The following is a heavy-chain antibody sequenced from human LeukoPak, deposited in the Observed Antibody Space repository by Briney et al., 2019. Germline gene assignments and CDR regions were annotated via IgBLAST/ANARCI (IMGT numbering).Heavy chain of an antibody. J-gene: IGHJ4*02. V-gene: IGHV3-30*18. Sequence: GGSLRLSCAASGFTFSSFGMHWVRQAPGKGLEWVAGISYDGSSKYYADSVKGRFTISRDNAKNSLYLQMNSLRAEDTALYYCAKDLGRDYGDSYYWGQGTLVTVSS. CDR3: AKDLGRDYGDSYY. CDR1: GFTFSSFG. D-gene: IGHD4-17*01. CDR2: ISYDGSSK.